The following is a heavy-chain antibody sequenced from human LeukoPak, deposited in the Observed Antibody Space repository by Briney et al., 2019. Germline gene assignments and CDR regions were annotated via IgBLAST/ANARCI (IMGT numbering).Heavy chain of an antibody. CDR1: GYTFTGYY. CDR3: ASGVVLAGTFDH. Sequence: ASVKVSCKASGYTFTGYYMHWVRQAPGQGLGWMGWINPNSGGTNYAQKFQGRVTMTRATSISTAYMELSRLRSDDTAVYYCASGVVLAGTFDHWGQGTLVTVSS. D-gene: IGHD6-19*01. V-gene: IGHV1-2*02. J-gene: IGHJ4*02. CDR2: INPNSGGT.